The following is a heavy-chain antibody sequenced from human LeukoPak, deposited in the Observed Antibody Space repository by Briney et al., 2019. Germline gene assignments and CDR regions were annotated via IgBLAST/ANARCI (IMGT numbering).Heavy chain of an antibody. CDR1: GGSFSGYY. Sequence: SETLSLTCAVYGGSFSGYYWCWIRQPPGKGLEWIGEINHSGSTNYNPSLKSRVTISVDTSKNQFSLKLSSVTAADTAVYYCARGPSETRLEMSYDYWGQGTLVTVSS. J-gene: IGHJ4*02. CDR2: INHSGST. CDR3: ARGPSETRLEMSYDY. V-gene: IGHV4-34*01. D-gene: IGHD5-24*01.